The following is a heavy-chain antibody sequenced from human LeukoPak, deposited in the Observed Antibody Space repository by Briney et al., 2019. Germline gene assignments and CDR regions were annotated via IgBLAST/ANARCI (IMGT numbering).Heavy chain of an antibody. D-gene: IGHD1-26*01. CDR2: INHSGST. CDR3: ARPGAADAFDV. CDR1: GGSFSGYY. Sequence: SETLSLTCAVYGGSFSGYYWSWSRQPPGKGLEWIGGINHSGSTNYNPSLKSRVTISVDTSKNQFSLKLSSVTAADTAVYYCARPGAADAFDVWGQGTLVTVSS. V-gene: IGHV4-34*01. J-gene: IGHJ3*01.